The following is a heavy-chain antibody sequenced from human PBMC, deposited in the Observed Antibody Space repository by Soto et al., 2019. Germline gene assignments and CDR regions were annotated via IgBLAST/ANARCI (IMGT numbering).Heavy chain of an antibody. V-gene: IGHV3-74*01. CDR3: VRTSLVVAAATREDY. CDR1: GFTFSSYW. CDR2: INRDGSST. J-gene: IGHJ4*02. Sequence: EVQLVESGGGLVQPGESLRLSCAASGFTFSSYWMHWVRQAPGKGLEWVSRINRDGSSTSYEGSVKGRFTISRDNAKNTLDLQMNSLRAEDTAVYYCVRTSLVVAAATREDYWGQGTLVTVSS. D-gene: IGHD2-15*01.